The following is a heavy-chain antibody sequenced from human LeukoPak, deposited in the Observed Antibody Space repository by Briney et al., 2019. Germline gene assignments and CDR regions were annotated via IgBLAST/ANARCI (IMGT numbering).Heavy chain of an antibody. CDR2: ISYDGSNK. D-gene: IGHD7-27*01. CDR3: AKLTGDNNQPFDY. CDR1: GFTFSSYG. V-gene: IGHV3-30*18. J-gene: IGHJ4*02. Sequence: GGSLRLSCAPSGFTFSSYGMHWIRQAPGKGLEWVAVISYDGSNKYYADSVKGRFTISRDNSKNTLYLQMNSLRAEDTAVYYCAKLTGDNNQPFDYWGQGTLVTVSS.